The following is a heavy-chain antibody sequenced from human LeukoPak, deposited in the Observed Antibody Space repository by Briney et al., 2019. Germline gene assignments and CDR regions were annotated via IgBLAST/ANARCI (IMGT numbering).Heavy chain of an antibody. Sequence: PSETLSLTCTVSGGSVSSSSHYWGWIRQPPGKGLEWIGGIYYSGSTYYNPSLKSRVTISVDTSKNQFSLKLSSVTAADTAVYYCARHKDYYYYYMDVWGKGTTVTVSS. V-gene: IGHV4-39*01. CDR2: IYYSGST. CDR1: GGSVSSSSHY. J-gene: IGHJ6*03. CDR3: ARHKDYYYYYMDV.